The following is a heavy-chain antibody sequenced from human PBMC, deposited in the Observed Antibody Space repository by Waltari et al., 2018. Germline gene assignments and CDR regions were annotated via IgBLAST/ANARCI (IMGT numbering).Heavy chain of an antibody. CDR2: ISVHSGAT. CDR3: ARDSNHWDPRYMDV. Sequence: QVQVAQSGAEVDKPGASVKVSCTTYSSALGWVRQAPGQGLERRGWISVHSGATNYAHNVRDRGIMTADTSTRTAYLEVRNLRADDTAVCYCARDSNHWDPRYMDVWGKGTTVTVSS. D-gene: IGHD1-26*01. J-gene: IGHJ6*03. V-gene: IGHV1-18*01. CDR1: SSA.